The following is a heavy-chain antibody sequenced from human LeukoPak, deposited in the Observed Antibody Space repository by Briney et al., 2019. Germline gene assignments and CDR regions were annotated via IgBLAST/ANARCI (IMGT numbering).Heavy chain of an antibody. J-gene: IGHJ5*02. D-gene: IGHD1-26*01. V-gene: IGHV4-34*01. CDR2: INHSGST. CDR3: ARGEIVGATTAWFDP. Sequence: SETLSLTCAVYGGSFSAYYWSWIRQPPGKGLEWIGEINHSGSTNYNPSLKSRVTISVDTSKNQFSLKLSSVTAADTAVYYCARGEIVGATTAWFDPWGQGTLVTVSS. CDR1: GGSFSAYY.